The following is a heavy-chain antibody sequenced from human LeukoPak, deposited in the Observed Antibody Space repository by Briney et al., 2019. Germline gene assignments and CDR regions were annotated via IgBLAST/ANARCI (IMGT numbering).Heavy chain of an antibody. CDR3: ARHRLGSTMIVNWFDP. CDR1: GGSISSSSYY. CDR2: IYYSGST. Sequence: PSETLSLTCTVSGGSISSSSYYWGWIRQPPGKGLEWIGSIYYSGSTYYNPSLKSRVTISVDTSKNQFSLKLSSVTAADTAVYYCARHRLGSTMIVNWFDPWGQGTLVTVSS. J-gene: IGHJ5*02. V-gene: IGHV4-39*01. D-gene: IGHD3-22*01.